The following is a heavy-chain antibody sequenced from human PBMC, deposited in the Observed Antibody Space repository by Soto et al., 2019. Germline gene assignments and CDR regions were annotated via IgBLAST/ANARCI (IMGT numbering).Heavy chain of an antibody. CDR3: AKSGRRRLPEMVYATYYYYYMDV. Sequence: PGGSLRLSCAASGFTFSSYAMSWVRQAPGKGLEWVSAISGSGGSTYYADSVKGRFTVSRDNSKNTLYLQMNSLRAEDTAVYYCAKSGRRRLPEMVYATYYYYYMDVWGKGTTVTVSS. CDR2: ISGSGGST. V-gene: IGHV3-23*01. D-gene: IGHD2-8*01. J-gene: IGHJ6*03. CDR1: GFTFSSYA.